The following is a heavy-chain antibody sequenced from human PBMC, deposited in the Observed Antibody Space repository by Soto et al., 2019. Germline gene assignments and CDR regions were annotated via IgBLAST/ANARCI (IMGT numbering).Heavy chain of an antibody. CDR1: GGSFSGYY. CDR2: INHSGST. CDR3: ARAGSTSCYLCYYYYYGMDV. J-gene: IGHJ6*02. D-gene: IGHD2-2*01. Sequence: PSETLSLTCAVYGGSFSGYYWSWIRQPPGKGLEWIGEINHSGSTNYNPSLKSRVTISVDTSKNQFSLKLSSVTAVDTAVYYCARAGSTSCYLCYYYYYGMDVWGQGTTVTVSS. V-gene: IGHV4-34*01.